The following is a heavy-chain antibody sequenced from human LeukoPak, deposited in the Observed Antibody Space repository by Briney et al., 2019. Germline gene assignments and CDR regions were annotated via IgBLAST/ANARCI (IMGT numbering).Heavy chain of an antibody. CDR1: GGSIRPNY. CDR2: VYHSGRT. CDR3: AKMGGNFCYSSTYDPNWFDQ. V-gene: IGHV4-59*01. D-gene: IGHD2-2*01. J-gene: IGHJ5*02. Sequence: SETLSLTCTVSGGSIRPNYWSWIRQAPQMGLESIGYVYHSGRTNVGPSLKSRATISVDMSQNQISLKMTSVTAADTALYYCAKMGGNFCYSSTYDPNWFDQWGPGLLVTVSS.